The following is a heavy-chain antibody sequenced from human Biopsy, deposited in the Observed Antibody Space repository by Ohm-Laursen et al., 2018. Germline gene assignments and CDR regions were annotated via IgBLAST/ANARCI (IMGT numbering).Heavy chain of an antibody. CDR2: IKQDGNEK. V-gene: IGHV3-7*01. Sequence: SLRLSCAASGFTFSDYWMGWVRQAPGKELEWVANIKQDGNEKYYVDSVMGRFTISRDNGKNSLYLQMNSLRAEDTAVYYCARARGSGRLRYHFDYWGQGTLVTVSS. CDR1: GFTFSDYW. CDR3: ARARGSGRLRYHFDY. D-gene: IGHD1-26*01. J-gene: IGHJ4*02.